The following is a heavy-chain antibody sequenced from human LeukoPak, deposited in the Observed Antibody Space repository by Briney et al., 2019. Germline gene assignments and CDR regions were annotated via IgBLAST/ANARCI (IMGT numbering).Heavy chain of an antibody. CDR3: ARDDGDGLGFDY. J-gene: IGHJ4*02. D-gene: IGHD4-17*01. Sequence: ASVKVSCKASGYTFTNYHMHWVRQAPGQGLEWMGWISAYNGNTNYAQKLQGRVTMTTDTSTSTAYMELRSLRSDDTAVYYCARDDGDGLGFDYWGQGTLVTVSS. CDR2: ISAYNGNT. V-gene: IGHV1-18*04. CDR1: GYTFTNYH.